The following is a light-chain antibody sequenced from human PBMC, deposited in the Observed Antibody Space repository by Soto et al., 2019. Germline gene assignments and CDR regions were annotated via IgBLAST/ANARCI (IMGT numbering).Light chain of an antibody. Sequence: QSVLTQPASVSWSPGQAITISCTGTSGDIGSYNRVSWYQQHPGKAPKLIIYEVTDRPSGVSNRFSGSKSGNTASLTISGLQAEAAAEYSCSSYTNINTRACVFGTGTKGAVL. CDR1: SGDIGSYNR. V-gene: IGLV2-14*01. J-gene: IGLJ1*01. CDR2: EVT. CDR3: SSYTNINTRACV.